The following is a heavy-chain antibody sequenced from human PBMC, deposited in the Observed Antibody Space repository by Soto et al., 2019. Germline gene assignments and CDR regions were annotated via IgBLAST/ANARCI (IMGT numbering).Heavy chain of an antibody. CDR3: ARDREMATIMAFDY. J-gene: IGHJ4*02. CDR1: GGTFSSYA. D-gene: IGHD5-12*01. CDR2: IIPIFGTA. V-gene: IGHV1-69*13. Sequence: GASVKVSCKASGGTFSSYAISWVRQAPGQGLEWMGGIIPIFGTANYAQKFQGRVTITADESTSTAYMELSSLRSEDTAVYYCARDREMATIMAFDYWGQGTLVTVSS.